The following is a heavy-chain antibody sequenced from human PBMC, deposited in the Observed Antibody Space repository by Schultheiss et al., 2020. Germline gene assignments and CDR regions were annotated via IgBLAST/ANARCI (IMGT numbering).Heavy chain of an antibody. Sequence: GSLRLSCAVSGGFISSSNWWSWVRQPPGKGLEWIGEIYHSGSTNYNPSLKSRVTISVDKSKNQFSLKLSSVTAADTAVYYCARAQYSSSWLGPYYYYGMDVWGQGTTVTVSS. CDR3: ARAQYSSSWLGPYYYYGMDV. J-gene: IGHJ6*02. CDR1: GGFISSSNW. V-gene: IGHV4-4*02. D-gene: IGHD6-13*01. CDR2: IYHSGST.